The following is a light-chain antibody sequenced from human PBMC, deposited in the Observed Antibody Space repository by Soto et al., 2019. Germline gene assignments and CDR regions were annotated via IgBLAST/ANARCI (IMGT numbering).Light chain of an antibody. V-gene: IGKV1-27*01. J-gene: IGKJ1*01. CDR3: QEYNSAPTWK. CDR1: QGISNY. Sequence: DIQMTQSPSSLSASVGDRVTITCRASQGISNYLAWYQQKPGKVPKLLIYAASTLQSGVPSRFSGSGSGTDFALTISSLQAEDVATYYCQEYNSAPTWKFGQGTKVEIK. CDR2: AAS.